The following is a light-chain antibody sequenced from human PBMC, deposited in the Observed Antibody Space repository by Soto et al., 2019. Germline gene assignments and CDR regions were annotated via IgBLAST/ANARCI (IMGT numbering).Light chain of an antibody. V-gene: IGLV2-14*03. Sequence: QSALTQPASISGSPGQSITISCTGTSSDVGGYNYVSWYQQYPGKAPKLMIYDVDNRPSGVSNRFSGSKSGKTASLTISGLQAEDEADYYCSSYTSSSTVIFSGGTKVTVL. J-gene: IGLJ2*01. CDR2: DVD. CDR1: SSDVGGYNY. CDR3: SSYTSSSTVI.